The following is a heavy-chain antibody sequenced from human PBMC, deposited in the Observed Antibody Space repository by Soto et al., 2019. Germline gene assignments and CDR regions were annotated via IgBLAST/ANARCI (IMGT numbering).Heavy chain of an antibody. CDR2: ISGSGGST. CDR1: GFTFSSYA. Sequence: GESLKISCAASGFTFSSYAMSWVRQAPGKGLEWVSAISGSGGSTYYADSVKGRFTISRDNSKNTLYLQMNSLRAEDTAVYYCAKGGYGSSWYTRAFDIWGQGTMVTVSS. J-gene: IGHJ3*02. D-gene: IGHD6-13*01. V-gene: IGHV3-23*01. CDR3: AKGGYGSSWYTRAFDI.